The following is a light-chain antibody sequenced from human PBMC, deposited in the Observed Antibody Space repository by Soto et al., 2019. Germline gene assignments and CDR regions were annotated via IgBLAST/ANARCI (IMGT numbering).Light chain of an antibody. J-gene: IGKJ2*01. Sequence: EIVMTQSPATLSVSPGERAIVSCRASQSIRDNLAWYQQTPGRAPRLLIYGASIRATGVPVRFSGSGSGTEFTLTISSLQSEDCAVYYCQQYDYWPPYTFGQGTKVEIK. CDR1: QSIRDN. V-gene: IGKV3-15*01. CDR3: QQYDYWPPYT. CDR2: GAS.